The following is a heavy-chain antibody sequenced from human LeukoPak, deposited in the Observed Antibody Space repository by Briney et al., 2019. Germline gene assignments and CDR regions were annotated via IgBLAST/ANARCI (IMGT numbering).Heavy chain of an antibody. D-gene: IGHD4-17*01. CDR1: GFTSSSYG. Sequence: GGSLRLSCAASGFTSSSYGMHWVRQAPGKGLEWVAFIRYDGSNKYYADSVKGRFTISRDNSKNTLYLQMNSLRAEDTAVYYCAKGITVTYSYYFDYWGQGTLVTVSS. CDR3: AKGITVTYSYYFDY. V-gene: IGHV3-30*02. J-gene: IGHJ4*02. CDR2: IRYDGSNK.